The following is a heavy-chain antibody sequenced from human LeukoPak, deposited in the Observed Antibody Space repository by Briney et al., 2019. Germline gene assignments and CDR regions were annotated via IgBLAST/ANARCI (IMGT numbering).Heavy chain of an antibody. CDR2: ISANSGDT. Sequence: GASVKVSCKASGYTFTINGISWVRQAPGRGLGWMGWISANSGDTIYAEKFHGRVTLTRDTSTGTAYMELNSLTYDDTAVYYCARDRWYAFDYWGQGTLVTVSS. J-gene: IGHJ4*02. CDR1: GYTFTING. V-gene: IGHV1-18*01. CDR3: ARDRWYAFDY. D-gene: IGHD6-13*01.